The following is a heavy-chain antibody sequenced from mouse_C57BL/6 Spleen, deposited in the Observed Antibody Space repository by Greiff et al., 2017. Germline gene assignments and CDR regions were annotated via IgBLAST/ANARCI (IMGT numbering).Heavy chain of an antibody. CDR3: ARSGIYYGNLLAMDY. CDR2: IYPGDGDT. V-gene: IGHV1-82*01. CDR1: GYAFSSSW. D-gene: IGHD2-1*01. J-gene: IGHJ4*01. Sequence: QVQLQQSGPELVKPGASVKISCKASGYAFSSSWMNWVKQRPGKGLEWIGRIYPGDGDTNYNGKFKGKATLTAVKSSSTAYMQLSSLTSEDSAVYFCARSGIYYGNLLAMDYWGQGTSVTVSS.